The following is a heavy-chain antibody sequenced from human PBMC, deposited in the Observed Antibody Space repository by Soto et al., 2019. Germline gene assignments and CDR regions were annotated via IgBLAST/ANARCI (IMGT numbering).Heavy chain of an antibody. Sequence: ASVKVSCKTSGYIFTHYYIHWLRQAPGQGLEWMGWINPNRGGTNYAQKFQGRVTITADKSTSTAYMELSSLRSEDTAVYYCAEKLYDILTGPPPAYGMDVWGQGTTVTVSS. CDR1: GYIFTHYY. CDR2: INPNRGGT. D-gene: IGHD3-9*01. CDR3: AEKLYDILTGPPPAYGMDV. V-gene: IGHV1-2*02. J-gene: IGHJ6*02.